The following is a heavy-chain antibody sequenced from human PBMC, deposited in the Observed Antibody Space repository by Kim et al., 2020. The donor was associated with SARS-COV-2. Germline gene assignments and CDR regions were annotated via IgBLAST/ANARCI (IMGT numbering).Heavy chain of an antibody. CDR3: TTMYYCARVIGQYDSSGHFDY. CDR1: GYTFTSYG. Sequence: ASVKVSCKASGYTFTSYGISWVRQAPGQGLEWMGWISAYNGNTNYAQKFQGRVSMTTDTSTNTAYMELRRLRSDDTAVFYDTTMYYCARVIGQYDSSGHFDYWGQGTLVTVSS. J-gene: IGHJ4*02. V-gene: IGHV1-18*01. D-gene: IGHD3-22*01. CDR2: ISAYNGNT.